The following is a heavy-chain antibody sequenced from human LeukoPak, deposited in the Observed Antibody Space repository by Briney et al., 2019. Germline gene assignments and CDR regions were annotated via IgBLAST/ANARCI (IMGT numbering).Heavy chain of an antibody. CDR1: GYTFTGYY. D-gene: IGHD6-13*01. J-gene: IGHJ5*02. Sequence: GASVKVSCKASGYTFTGYYMHWVRQAPGQGLEWMGWINPNSGGTNYAQKFQGRVTMTGHTSISTAYMELSRLRSDDTAVYYCARGPYSSWYWFDPWGQGTLVTVSS. CDR3: ARGPYSSWYWFDP. V-gene: IGHV1-2*02. CDR2: INPNSGGT.